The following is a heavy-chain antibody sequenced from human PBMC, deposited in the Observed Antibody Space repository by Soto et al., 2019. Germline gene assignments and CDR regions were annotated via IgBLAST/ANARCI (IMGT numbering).Heavy chain of an antibody. CDR3: ARDNSPYYFDY. D-gene: IGHD2-21*01. CDR1: GFTFSGYS. V-gene: IGHV3-48*02. CDR2: IRSSSSI. Sequence: GGSLRLSCAASGFTFSGYSMNWVRQAPGKGLEWVSYIRSSSSIYYADSVKGRFTISRDNAKNSLYLQMNSLRDEDTAVYYCARDNSPYYFDYWGQGTLVTAPQ. J-gene: IGHJ4*02.